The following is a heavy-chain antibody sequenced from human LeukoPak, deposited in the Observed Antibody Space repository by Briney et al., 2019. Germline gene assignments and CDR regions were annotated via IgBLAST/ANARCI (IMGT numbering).Heavy chain of an antibody. V-gene: IGHV4-34*01. CDR1: GGSFSGYY. J-gene: IGHJ4*02. CDR3: ARDLYYDSSGYLDY. D-gene: IGHD3-22*01. Sequence: SETLSLTCAVYGGSFSGYYWSWIRQPPGKGLEWIGEINHSGSTNYNPSLKSRVTISVDTSKNQFSLKLSSVTAADTAVYYCARDLYYDSSGYLDYWGQGTLVTVSS. CDR2: INHSGST.